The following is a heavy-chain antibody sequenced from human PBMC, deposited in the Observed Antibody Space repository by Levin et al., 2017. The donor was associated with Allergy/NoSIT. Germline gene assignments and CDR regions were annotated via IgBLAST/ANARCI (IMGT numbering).Heavy chain of an antibody. J-gene: IGHJ4*02. CDR3: AKDVKYYYDSSGYFRGNFDY. V-gene: IGHV3-9*01. D-gene: IGHD3-22*01. CDR2: ISWNSGSI. CDR1: GFTFDDYA. Sequence: SLKISCAASGFTFDDYAMHWVRQAPGKGLEWVSGISWNSGSIGYADSVKGRFTISRDNAKNSLYLQMNSLRAEDTALYYCAKDVKYYYDSSGYFRGNFDYWGQGTLVTVSS.